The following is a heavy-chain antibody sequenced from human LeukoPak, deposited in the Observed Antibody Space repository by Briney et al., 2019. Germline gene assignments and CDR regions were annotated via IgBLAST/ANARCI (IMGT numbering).Heavy chain of an antibody. CDR3: ARGPLLRFLEWLPMDYYFDY. CDR1: GYAFTSYD. J-gene: IGHJ4*02. CDR2: MNPNSGNT. Sequence: ASVKVSCKASGYAFTSYDINWVRQATGQGLEWMGWMNPNSGNTGCAQKFQGRVTMTRNTSISTAYMELSSLRSEDTAVYYCARGPLLRFLEWLPMDYYFDYWGQGTLVTVSS. D-gene: IGHD3-3*01. V-gene: IGHV1-8*01.